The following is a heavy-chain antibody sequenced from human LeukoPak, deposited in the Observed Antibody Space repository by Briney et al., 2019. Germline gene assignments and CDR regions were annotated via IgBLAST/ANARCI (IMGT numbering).Heavy chain of an antibody. CDR2: INPNSGGT. Sequence: ASVKVSCKASGYTFTGYYMHWVRQAPGQGLEWMGWINPNSGGTNYAQKFQGRVTMTRDTSISTAYMELRSLRSDDTAVYYCARRGARSSFWFDPWGQGTLVTVSS. D-gene: IGHD6-6*01. CDR1: GYTFTGYY. V-gene: IGHV1-2*02. J-gene: IGHJ5*02. CDR3: ARRGARSSFWFDP.